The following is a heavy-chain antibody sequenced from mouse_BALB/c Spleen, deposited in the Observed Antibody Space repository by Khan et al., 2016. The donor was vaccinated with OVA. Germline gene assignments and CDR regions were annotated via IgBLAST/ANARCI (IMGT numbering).Heavy chain of an antibody. V-gene: IGHV2-9*02. CDR2: IWTGGST. D-gene: IGHD1-1*01. CDR3: ASALASSHWSFDV. CDR1: GFSLTSYG. J-gene: IGHJ1*01. Sequence: QVQLKQSGPGLVAPSQSLSITCTVSGFSLTSYGVHWVRQPPGKGLEWLGVIWTGGSTNYNSALRSRLTNNKDNSKSQGFLKMNNLQTDEKAMYCCASALASSHWSFDVWGAGSTVTVSS.